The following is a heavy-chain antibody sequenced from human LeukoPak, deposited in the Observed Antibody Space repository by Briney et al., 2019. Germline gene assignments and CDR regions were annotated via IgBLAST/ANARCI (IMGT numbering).Heavy chain of an antibody. J-gene: IGHJ4*02. Sequence: GGSLRLSCAASGFTFSSYSMNWVRQAPGKGLEWVSSISSSSSYIYCADSVKGRFTISRDNAKNSLYLQMNSLRAEDTAVYYCARIVLSRTVTADYWGQGTLVTVSS. V-gene: IGHV3-21*01. CDR2: ISSSSSYI. D-gene: IGHD4-17*01. CDR3: ARIVLSRTVTADY. CDR1: GFTFSSYS.